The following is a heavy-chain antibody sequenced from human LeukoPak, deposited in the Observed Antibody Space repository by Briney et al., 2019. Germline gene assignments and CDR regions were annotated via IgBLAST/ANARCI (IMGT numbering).Heavy chain of an antibody. CDR2: ISYDGSNK. CDR3: AKDRDYQAVYYFDY. D-gene: IGHD2-2*01. J-gene: IGHJ4*02. CDR1: GFTFSSYA. V-gene: IGHV3-30-3*01. Sequence: GGSLRLSCAASGFTFSSYAMHWVRQAPGKGLEWVAVISYDGSNKYYADSVKGRFTISRDSSKNTLYLQMNSLRAEDTAVYYCAKDRDYQAVYYFDYWGQGTLVTVSS.